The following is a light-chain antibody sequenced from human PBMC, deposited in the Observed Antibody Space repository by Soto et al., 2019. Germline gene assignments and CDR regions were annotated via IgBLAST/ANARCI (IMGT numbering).Light chain of an antibody. V-gene: IGLV1-47*01. Sequence: QSVLTQPPSASGTPGQRVTISCSGNSSNIESNYVYWYQQLPGSAPKLLIYRNDQRPSGVPDRFSGSKSGTSASLAISGLRSEDEADYYCAAWDDSLSALVFGGGTKLTVL. CDR3: AAWDDSLSALV. J-gene: IGLJ3*02. CDR2: RND. CDR1: SSNIESNY.